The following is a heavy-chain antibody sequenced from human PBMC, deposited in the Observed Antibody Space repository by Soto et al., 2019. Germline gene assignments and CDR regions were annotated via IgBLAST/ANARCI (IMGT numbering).Heavy chain of an antibody. CDR2: ISGSGGST. CDR3: AKDSGPTYAFWSGYRAFDI. J-gene: IGHJ3*02. V-gene: IGHV3-23*01. CDR1: GFTFSSYA. Sequence: EVQLLESGGGLVQPGGSLRLSCAASGFTFSSYAMSWVRQAPGKGLEWVSAISGSGGSTYYADSVKGRFTISRDNSKNTLYMQMNSLRAEDTAVYYCAKDSGPTYAFWSGYRAFDIWGQGTMVTVSS. D-gene: IGHD3-3*01.